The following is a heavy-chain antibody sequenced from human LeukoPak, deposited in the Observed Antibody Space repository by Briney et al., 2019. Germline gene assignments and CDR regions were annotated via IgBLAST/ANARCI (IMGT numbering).Heavy chain of an antibody. V-gene: IGHV4-61*02. J-gene: IGHJ4*02. Sequence: SQTLSLTCTVSGGSISSGSYYWSWFRQPAGKGLEWFGRIYTSGSTNYNPSPKSRVTISLDTSKNQFSRKLSSVTAADKAVYYCARGDLGLGSAAISYYCDYWGQGTLVTVSS. CDR2: IYTSGST. CDR3: ARGDLGLGSAAISYYCDY. CDR1: GGSISSGSYY. D-gene: IGHD2-2*01.